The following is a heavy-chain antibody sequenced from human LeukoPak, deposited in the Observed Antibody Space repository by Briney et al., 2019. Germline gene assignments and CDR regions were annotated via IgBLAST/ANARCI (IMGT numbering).Heavy chain of an antibody. Sequence: SETLSLTCTVSGGSISSSNYYWGWIRQPPGKGLEWIGSIYYSGTTYYNPSLKSRVTISVDTSKNQFSLKLSSVTVADTAVYYCARDYGGNGHDAFDIWGQGTMVTVSS. CDR2: IYYSGTT. D-gene: IGHD4-23*01. CDR3: ARDYGGNGHDAFDI. J-gene: IGHJ3*02. CDR1: GGSISSSNYY. V-gene: IGHV4-39*07.